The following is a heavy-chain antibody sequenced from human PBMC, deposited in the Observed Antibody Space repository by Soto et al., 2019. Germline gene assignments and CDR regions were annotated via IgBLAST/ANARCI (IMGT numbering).Heavy chain of an antibody. D-gene: IGHD3-3*01. Sequence: LRLSCAASGFTFSTNAMSWVRQAPGMGLEFVSLISGSGNTIYYADSVKGRFTISRDNSKNTVSLQMNSLRAEDTAVYYCAKVGYDTYGYYLRSLDYWGQGTLVTVSS. CDR3: AKVGYDTYGYYLRSLDY. J-gene: IGHJ4*02. V-gene: IGHV3-23*01. CDR2: ISGSGNTI. CDR1: GFTFSTNA.